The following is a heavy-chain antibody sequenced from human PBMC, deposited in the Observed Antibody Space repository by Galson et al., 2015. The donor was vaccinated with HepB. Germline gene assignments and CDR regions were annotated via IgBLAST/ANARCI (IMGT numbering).Heavy chain of an antibody. CDR1: GVTFSSYG. J-gene: IGHJ4*02. CDR3: AKDLLISFSPGYSSSWPRNFVDY. V-gene: IGHV3-30*18. Sequence: SVRLSCAASGVTFSSYGIHWVRQAPGQGLEWVAVISYDGSNKYYADSVKGRFTISRDNSKNTLYLQMNSLSAEDTAVYYCAKDLLISFSPGYSSSWPRNFVDYWGQGTLVTVSS. D-gene: IGHD6-13*01. CDR2: ISYDGSNK.